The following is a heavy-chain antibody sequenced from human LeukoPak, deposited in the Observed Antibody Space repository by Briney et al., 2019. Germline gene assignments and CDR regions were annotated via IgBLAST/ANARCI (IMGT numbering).Heavy chain of an antibody. Sequence: ASVKVSCKASGYTFTGYYMHWVRQAPGQGLEWMGWINPNSGGTNYAQKFQGRVTMTRDTSISTAYMELCRLRSDDTAVYYCARAVKWLLPDGAFDIWGQGTMVTVSS. CDR2: INPNSGGT. CDR1: GYTFTGYY. CDR3: ARAVKWLLPDGAFDI. D-gene: IGHD3-22*01. V-gene: IGHV1-2*02. J-gene: IGHJ3*02.